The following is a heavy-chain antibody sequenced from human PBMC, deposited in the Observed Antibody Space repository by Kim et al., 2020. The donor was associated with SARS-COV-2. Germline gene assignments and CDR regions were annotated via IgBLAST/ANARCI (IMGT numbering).Heavy chain of an antibody. CDR3: ARDTNRYCSGGSCYDSDY. Sequence: GGSLRLSCAASGFTFSSYARHWVRQAPGKGLEWVAVISYDGSNKYYADSVKGRFTISRDNSKNTLYLQMNSLRAEDTAVYYCARDTNRYCSGGSCYDSDYWGQGTLVTVSS. CDR1: GFTFSSYA. V-gene: IGHV3-30*04. D-gene: IGHD2-15*01. J-gene: IGHJ4*02. CDR2: ISYDGSNK.